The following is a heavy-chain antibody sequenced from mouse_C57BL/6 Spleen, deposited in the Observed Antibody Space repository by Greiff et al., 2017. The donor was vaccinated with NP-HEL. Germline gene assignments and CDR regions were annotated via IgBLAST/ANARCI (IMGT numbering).Heavy chain of an antibody. CDR2: INPNNGGT. Sequence: EVQLQQSGPELVKPGASVKISCKASGYTFTDYYMNWVKQSHGKSLEWIGDINPNNGGTSYNQKFKGKATLTVDKSSSTAYMELRSLTSEDSAVYYCARRKLGSFAYWGQGTLVTVSA. D-gene: IGHD4-1*01. CDR3: ARRKLGSFAY. CDR1: GYTFTDYY. V-gene: IGHV1-26*01. J-gene: IGHJ3*01.